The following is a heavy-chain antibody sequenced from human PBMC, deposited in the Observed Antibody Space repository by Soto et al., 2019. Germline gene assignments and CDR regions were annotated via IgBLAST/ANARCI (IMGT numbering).Heavy chain of an antibody. CDR2: ISYDGSNK. CDR3: ARVVSGWPSRSGNVNNWFDP. CDR1: GFTFSDDA. J-gene: IGHJ5*02. V-gene: IGHV3-30-3*01. D-gene: IGHD6-19*01. Sequence: GGSMRLSCAASGFTFSDDAMHWVRQAPGKGLEWVAVISYDGSNKYYADSVKGRFTISRDNSKNTLYLQMNSLTPEDTAVYYCARVVSGWPSRSGNVNNWFDPWGQGTLVTVSS.